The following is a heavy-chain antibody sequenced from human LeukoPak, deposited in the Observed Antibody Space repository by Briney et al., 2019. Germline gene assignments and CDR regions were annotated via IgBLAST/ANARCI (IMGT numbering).Heavy chain of an antibody. Sequence: GGSLRLSCTVSGFTVSSNSMSWVRQAPGKGLEWVSFIYSGGNTHYSDSVKGRFTISRDNSKNTLSLQMNSLRAEDTAIYYCAKASNTWNYFDYWGQGTLVTVSS. V-gene: IGHV3-53*01. CDR1: GFTVSSNS. J-gene: IGHJ4*02. CDR2: IYSGGNT. D-gene: IGHD1-1*01. CDR3: AKASNTWNYFDY.